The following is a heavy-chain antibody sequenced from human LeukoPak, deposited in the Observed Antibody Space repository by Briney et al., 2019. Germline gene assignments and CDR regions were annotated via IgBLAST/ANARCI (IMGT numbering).Heavy chain of an antibody. CDR3: ARTTYYYGSGGGYWFDP. V-gene: IGHV1-18*04. J-gene: IGHJ5*02. CDR1: GYTFTSYY. D-gene: IGHD3-10*01. Sequence: GASVKVSCKASGYTFTSYYMHWVRQAPGQGLEWMGWISAYNGNTNYAQKLQGRVAMTTDTSTSTAYMELRSLRSDDTAVYYCARTTYYYGSGGGYWFDPWGQGTLVTVSS. CDR2: ISAYNGNT.